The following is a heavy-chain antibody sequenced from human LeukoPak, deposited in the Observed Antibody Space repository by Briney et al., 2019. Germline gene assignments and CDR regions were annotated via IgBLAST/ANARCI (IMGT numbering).Heavy chain of an antibody. CDR1: RFALSDYS. CDR2: ISKNLVTI. Sequence: GGSLRLSCAASRFALSDYSVNWVRQAPGKGLEWVSYISKNLVTIYYADSVKGRFTISRDNAKNSVYLQMNSLRAEDTAVYYCAREEVERRLNDYWGQGTLVTVSS. J-gene: IGHJ4*02. D-gene: IGHD1-1*01. CDR3: AREEVERRLNDY. V-gene: IGHV3-48*01.